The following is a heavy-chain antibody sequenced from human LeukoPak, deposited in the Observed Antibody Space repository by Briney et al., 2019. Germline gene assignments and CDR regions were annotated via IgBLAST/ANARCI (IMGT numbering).Heavy chain of an antibody. Sequence: GGSLRLSCAASGFIFSAYTINWVRQAPGKGLEWVASIDSTSSSIYYEDSVKGRFTLSRDNAKNSLYLQMNSLRAEDTAVYCCARDRVCSSTSCYRHYYYYYYMDVWGKGTTVTVSS. V-gene: IGHV3-21*01. CDR1: GFIFSAYT. D-gene: IGHD2-2*01. J-gene: IGHJ6*03. CDR2: IDSTSSSI. CDR3: ARDRVCSSTSCYRHYYYYYYMDV.